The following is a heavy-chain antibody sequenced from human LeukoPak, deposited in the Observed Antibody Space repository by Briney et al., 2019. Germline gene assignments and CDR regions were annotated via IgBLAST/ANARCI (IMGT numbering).Heavy chain of an antibody. CDR2: INPNSGGT. CDR3: TYWEYYYDSSCS. D-gene: IGHD3-22*01. V-gene: IGHV1-2*02. Sequence: ASVKVSCKASGYAFTGYYMHWVRQTPGQGLEWMGWINPNSGGTNYAQKFQGRVTMTRDTSISTAYMELSRLRSDDTAVYYCTYWEYYYDSSCSWGQGTLVTVSS. CDR1: GYAFTGYY. J-gene: IGHJ5*02.